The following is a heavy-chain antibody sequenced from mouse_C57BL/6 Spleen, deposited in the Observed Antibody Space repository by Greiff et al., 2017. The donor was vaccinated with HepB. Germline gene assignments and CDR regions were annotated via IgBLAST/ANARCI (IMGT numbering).Heavy chain of an antibody. CDR1: GYTFTSYW. D-gene: IGHD1-1*01. V-gene: IGHV1-5*01. CDR3: TLITTVVARDWFAY. J-gene: IGHJ3*01. CDR2: IYPGNSDT. Sequence: EVQLQQSGTVLARPGASVKMSCKTSGYTFTSYWMHWVKQRPGQGLEWIGAIYPGNSDTSYNQKFKGKAKLTAVTSASTAYMELSSLTNEDSAVYYCTLITTVVARDWFAYWGQGTLVTVSA.